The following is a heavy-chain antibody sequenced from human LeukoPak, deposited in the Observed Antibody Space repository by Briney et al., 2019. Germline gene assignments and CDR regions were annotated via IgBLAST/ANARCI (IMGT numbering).Heavy chain of an antibody. CDR1: GYSISSGYY. D-gene: IGHD6-13*01. J-gene: IGHJ4*02. V-gene: IGHV4-38-2*02. CDR3: AREYSSSWNYFDY. CDR2: IYHSGST. Sequence: SETLSLTCTVSGYSISSGYYWGWIRQPPGKGLEWIGSIYHSGSTYYNPSLKSRVTISVDTSKNQFSLKLSSVTAADTAVYYCAREYSSSWNYFDYWGQGTLVTVSS.